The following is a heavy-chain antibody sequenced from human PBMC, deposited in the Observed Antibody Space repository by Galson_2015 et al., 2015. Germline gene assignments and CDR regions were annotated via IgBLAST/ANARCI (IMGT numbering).Heavy chain of an antibody. Sequence: SLRLSCAASGFSFSGSVIHWVRQASGKGLEWVGRIRTKPNNYATVYGASVRGRFSISRDDSDDTAYLQMSSLRAEDTAVCYCAKESSGSSWYDDYYYYGMDVWGQGTTVTVSS. V-gene: IGHV3-73*01. CDR3: AKESSGSSWYDDYYYYGMDV. J-gene: IGHJ6*02. D-gene: IGHD6-13*01. CDR2: IRTKPNNYAT. CDR1: GFSFSGSV.